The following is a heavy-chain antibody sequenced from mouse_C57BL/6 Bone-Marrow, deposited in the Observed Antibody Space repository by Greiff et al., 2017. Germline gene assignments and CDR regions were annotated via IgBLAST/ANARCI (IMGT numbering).Heavy chain of an antibody. D-gene: IGHD4-1*01. CDR1: GYTFTSYW. V-gene: IGHV1-55*01. CDR3: ARSGPLGQSVDY. CDR2: IYPTSGRT. Sequence: VQLQQSGAELVKPGASVKMSCKVSGYTFTSYWITWVKQRPGQGLEWIGDIYPTSGRTNYNEKFKSKAILTVDTSSNTAYLQLISLTSKDSAVFYCARSGPLGQSVDYWGQGTTLTVSS. J-gene: IGHJ2*01.